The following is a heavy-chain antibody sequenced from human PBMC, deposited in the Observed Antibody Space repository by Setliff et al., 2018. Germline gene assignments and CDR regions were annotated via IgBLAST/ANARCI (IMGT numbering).Heavy chain of an antibody. CDR3: ARMDVGSYSLSFDY. CDR2: VDPEDGET. CDR1: GYTFVGYY. J-gene: IGHJ4*02. D-gene: IGHD1-26*01. Sequence: ASVKVSCKASGYTFVGYYLHWVRQAPGKGLEWMGRVDPEDGETIYAEKFQGRVTITADTSTDTAYMELSSLRSEDTAVYYCARMDVGSYSLSFDYWGQGALVTVSS. V-gene: IGHV1-69-2*01.